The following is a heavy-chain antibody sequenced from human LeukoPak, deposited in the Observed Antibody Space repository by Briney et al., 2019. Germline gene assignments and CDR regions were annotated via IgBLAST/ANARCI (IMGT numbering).Heavy chain of an antibody. CDR1: GYTFTGYY. V-gene: IGHV1-2*02. J-gene: IGHJ6*03. CDR2: INPNSGGT. CDR3: ARDVVAAAGYVFYMDV. Sequence: ASVKVSCKASGYTFTGYYMHWVRQAPGQGLEWMGWINPNSGGTNYAQKFQGRVTMTRDTSISTAYMELSRLRSDDTAVYYCARDVVAAAGYVFYMDVWGKGTTVTVSS. D-gene: IGHD6-13*01.